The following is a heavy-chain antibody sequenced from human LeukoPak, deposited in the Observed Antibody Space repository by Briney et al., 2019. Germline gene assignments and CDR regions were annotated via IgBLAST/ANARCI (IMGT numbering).Heavy chain of an antibody. V-gene: IGHV4-59*01. CDR1: GGSISSYY. J-gene: IGHJ4*02. Sequence: TPSETLSLTCTVSGGSISSYYWSWIRQPPGKGLEWIGYIYYSGSTNYNPSLKSRVTISVDTSKNQFSLKLSSVTAADTAVYYCARGRAEYSSSSLGYWGQGTLVTVSS. CDR3: ARGRAEYSSSSLGY. CDR2: IYYSGST. D-gene: IGHD6-6*01.